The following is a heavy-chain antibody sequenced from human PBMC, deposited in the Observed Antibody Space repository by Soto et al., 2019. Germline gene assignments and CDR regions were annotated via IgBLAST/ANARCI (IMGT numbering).Heavy chain of an antibody. V-gene: IGHV3-11*06. J-gene: IGHJ4*02. D-gene: IGHD2-21*01. CDR1: GFPFSDYY. Sequence: GSLRLCGATSGFPFSDYYMSWIRQAPGKGLEWLSHISPKSTYRNYADSVKGRFTISRDNTKSSLFLQMNSLGVEDTAVYYCARGGGGGLFEHWGQGVLVTVSS. CDR2: ISPKSTYR. CDR3: ARGGGGGLFEH.